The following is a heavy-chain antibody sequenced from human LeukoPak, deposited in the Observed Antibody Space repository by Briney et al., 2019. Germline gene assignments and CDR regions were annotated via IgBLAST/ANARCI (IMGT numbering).Heavy chain of an antibody. CDR3: GRNSEGNWFDP. V-gene: IGHV4-39*01. J-gene: IGHJ5*02. CDR1: GDSISSSSYY. Sequence: SETLSLTCTVSGDSISSSSYYWGWIRQPPGRGLEWIGNIYYSGSTYYNPSLKSRVTISVDTSKNQFSLKLNSVTAADTAVYYCGRNSEGNWFDPWGQGTLVTVSS. D-gene: IGHD4-23*01. CDR2: IYYSGST.